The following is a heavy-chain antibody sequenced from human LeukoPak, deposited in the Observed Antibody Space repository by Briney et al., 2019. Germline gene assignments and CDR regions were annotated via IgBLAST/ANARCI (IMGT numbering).Heavy chain of an antibody. CDR3: ARWGGGEAIRVNY. CDR1: GGTFSSYA. CDR2: IIPIFGTA. Sequence: WASVKVSCKASGGTFSSYAISWVRQAPGQGLEWMGGIIPIFGTANYAQKFQGRVTMTTDTSTSTAYMELRSLRSDDTAVYYCARWGGGEAIRVNYWGKGTLVTVSS. J-gene: IGHJ4*02. D-gene: IGHD3-16*01. V-gene: IGHV1-69*05.